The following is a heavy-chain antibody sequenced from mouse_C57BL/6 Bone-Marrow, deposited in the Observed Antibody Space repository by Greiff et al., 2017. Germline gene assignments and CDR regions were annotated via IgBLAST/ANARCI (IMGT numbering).Heavy chain of an antibody. J-gene: IGHJ4*01. V-gene: IGHV1-26*01. CDR1: GYTFTDYY. D-gene: IGHD1-1*01. Sequence: EVQLQQSGPELVKPGASVKISCKASGYTFTDYYMNWVKQSHGKSLEWIGDINPNNGGTSYNQKFKGKATLTVDKSSSTAYMELRSLTSEDSAVYYCARREIYYYGSSYGYAMDYWGQGTSVTVSS. CDR2: INPNNGGT. CDR3: ARREIYYYGSSYGYAMDY.